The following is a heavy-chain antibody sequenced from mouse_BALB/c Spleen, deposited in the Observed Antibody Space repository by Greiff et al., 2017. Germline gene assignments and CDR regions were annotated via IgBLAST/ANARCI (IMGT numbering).Heavy chain of an antibody. CDR1: GYTFTSYN. Sequence: QVQLQQPGAELVKPGASVKMSCKASGYTFTSYNMHWVKQTPGQGLEWIGAIYPGNGDTSYNQKFKGKATLTADKSSSTAYMQLSSLTSEDSAVYYCARGPRERDYWGQGTTLTVSS. CDR2: IYPGNGDT. J-gene: IGHJ2*01. V-gene: IGHV1-12*01. CDR3: ARGPRERDY.